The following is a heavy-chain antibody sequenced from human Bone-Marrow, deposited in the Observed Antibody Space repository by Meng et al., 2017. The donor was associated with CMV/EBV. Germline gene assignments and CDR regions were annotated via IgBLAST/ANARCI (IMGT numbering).Heavy chain of an antibody. CDR3: ARVGYSSSWSFDY. J-gene: IGHJ4*02. Sequence: SVKVSCKASGGTFSSYAISWVRQAPGQGLEWMGGIIPIFGTANYAQKFQGRVTITTYESTSTAYMELSSLRSEDTAVYYCARVGYSSSWSFDYWGPGTLVTVSS. CDR2: IIPIFGTA. D-gene: IGHD6-13*01. V-gene: IGHV1-69*05. CDR1: GGTFSSYA.